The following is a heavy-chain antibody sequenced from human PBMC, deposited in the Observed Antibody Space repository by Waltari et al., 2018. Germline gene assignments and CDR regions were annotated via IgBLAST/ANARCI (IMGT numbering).Heavy chain of an antibody. D-gene: IGHD4-17*01. Sequence: EVQLLQSGGGLVQPGGSLKLSCVASGFTFSSFAMGWVRQAPGKGLEWVSGVSGTGGLKYYADSVKGRFTISRDNSKNTLYLQMNNLRVEDTAVYYCASSLYGDYTQIWGRVFDYWGQGTLVTVSS. CDR2: VSGTGGLK. CDR3: ASSLYGDYTQIWGRVFDY. J-gene: IGHJ4*02. V-gene: IGHV3-23*01. CDR1: GFTFSSFA.